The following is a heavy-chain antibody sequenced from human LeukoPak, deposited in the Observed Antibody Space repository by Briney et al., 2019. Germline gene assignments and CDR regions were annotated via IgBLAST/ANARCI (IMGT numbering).Heavy chain of an antibody. V-gene: IGHV1-69*05. CDR3: ARERGIAAAGSISAFDI. J-gene: IGHJ3*02. Sequence: ASVKVSCKASGGTFSSYAISWVRQAPGQGLEWMGGITPIFGTANYAQKFQGRVTITTDESTSTAYMELSSLRSEDTAVYYCARERGIAAAGSISAFDIWGQGTMVTVSS. CDR1: GGTFSSYA. CDR2: ITPIFGTA. D-gene: IGHD6-13*01.